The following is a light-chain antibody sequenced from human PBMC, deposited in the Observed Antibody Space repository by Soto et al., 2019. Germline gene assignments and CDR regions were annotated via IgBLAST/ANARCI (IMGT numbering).Light chain of an antibody. CDR2: DVS. V-gene: IGLV2-11*01. CDR3: SLYTSENTYV. CDR1: SSDVGGYNY. Sequence: QSVLTQPRSVSGSPGQSVTISCTGTSSDVGGYNYVSWYQQHPGKAPKLMIYDVSKRPSGVPGRFSGSKSGNTASLTISGLQAADEADYYCSLYTSENTYVFGTGTKVTVL. J-gene: IGLJ1*01.